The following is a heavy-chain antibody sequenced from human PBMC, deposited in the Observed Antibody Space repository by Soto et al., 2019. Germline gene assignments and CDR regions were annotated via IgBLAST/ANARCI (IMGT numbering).Heavy chain of an antibody. CDR2: INHSGST. J-gene: IGHJ4*02. CDR1: GGSFSGYY. V-gene: IGHV4-34*01. CDR3: ARHSPFSRVGRDY. Sequence: PSETLSLTCAVYGGSFSGYYWSWIRQPPGKGLEWIGEINHSGSTNYNPSLKSRVTISVDTSKNQFSLKLSPVTAPNTAVYYCARHSPFSRVGRDYGGGETLVTVSS. D-gene: IGHD3-3*02.